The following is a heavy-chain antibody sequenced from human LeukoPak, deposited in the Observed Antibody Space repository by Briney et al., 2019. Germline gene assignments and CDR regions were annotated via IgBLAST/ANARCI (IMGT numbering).Heavy chain of an antibody. CDR2: IYYSGDT. Sequence: PSETLSLTCTVSGDSISNYYWTWIRQPPGKGLEWIGYIYYSGDTNYNPSLKSRVTISLDRSKNQFSLKLTSVTAADTAMYYCARRKAKTPNYFDYWGQGALVTVSS. CDR1: GDSISNYY. V-gene: IGHV4-59*08. J-gene: IGHJ4*02. CDR3: ARRKAKTPNYFDY.